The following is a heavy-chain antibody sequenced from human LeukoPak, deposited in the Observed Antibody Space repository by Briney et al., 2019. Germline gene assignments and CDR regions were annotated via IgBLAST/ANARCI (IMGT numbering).Heavy chain of an antibody. J-gene: IGHJ5*02. Sequence: EAAVKVSCKASRYTFTGYYMHWVRQAPGQGLEWMGWINPNSGGTNYAQKFQGRVTMTRETSISTAYMELSRLRSDDKAVYYCARDWGGYCSSTSCYLYNWFDPWGQGTLVTVSS. CDR1: RYTFTGYY. V-gene: IGHV1-2*02. D-gene: IGHD2-2*01. CDR2: INPNSGGT. CDR3: ARDWGGYCSSTSCYLYNWFDP.